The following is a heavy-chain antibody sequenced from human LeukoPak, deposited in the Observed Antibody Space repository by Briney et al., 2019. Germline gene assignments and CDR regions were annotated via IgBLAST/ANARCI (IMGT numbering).Heavy chain of an antibody. D-gene: IGHD7-27*01. Sequence: GGSLRLSCAASGFTVRSYDMHWVRQVAGKGLEWVSAISTASNPHYAASVQGRFTIFRANAENSLYLQMNSLSAEDTAVYYCARELGIEGYWYFDLWGRGTLVTVSS. J-gene: IGHJ2*01. V-gene: IGHV3-13*05. CDR2: ISTASNP. CDR1: GFTVRSYD. CDR3: ARELGIEGYWYFDL.